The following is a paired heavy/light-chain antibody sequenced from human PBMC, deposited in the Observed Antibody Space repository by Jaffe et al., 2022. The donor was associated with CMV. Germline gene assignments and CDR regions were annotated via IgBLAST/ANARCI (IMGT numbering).Heavy chain of an antibody. CDR1: GFTFDSYA. V-gene: IGHV3-9*01. J-gene: IGHJ3*02. Sequence: EVQLVESGGGLVQPGRSLRLSCAASGFTFDSYAMHWVRQAPGKGLEWVSGISWNGGDIGYADSVKVRFTISRDNAKNSLSLEMNSLRTEDTAFYYCAKDIGADGNNDAFDTWGQGTMVTVSS. CDR2: ISWNGGDI. CDR3: AKDIGADGNNDAFDT.
Light chain of an antibody. CDR3: QAWDSRTAV. Sequence: SYELSQSPSVSVSPGQTASITCSGDRLDNKYVCWYQQKPGQSPVLVIYQDSRRPSGIPARFYGSNSGNTATLTISGTQAMDEADYYCQAWDSRTAVFGGGTRLTVL. CDR1: RLDNKY. J-gene: IGLJ2*01. V-gene: IGLV3-1*01. CDR2: QDS.